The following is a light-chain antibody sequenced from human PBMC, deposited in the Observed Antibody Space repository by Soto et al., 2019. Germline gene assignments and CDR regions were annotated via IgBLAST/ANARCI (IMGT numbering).Light chain of an antibody. Sequence: EIVLRRSPGTLSLSPGARSTLSFRASQSVSSSYLAWYQQKRGQAPRLLIYGASSRATGIPGRFSGSGSGTDFTLTISRLEPEDFAVYYCQQYGSSPLTFGGGTKVDI. V-gene: IGKV3-20*01. CDR3: QQYGSSPLT. CDR2: GAS. CDR1: QSVSSSY. J-gene: IGKJ4*01.